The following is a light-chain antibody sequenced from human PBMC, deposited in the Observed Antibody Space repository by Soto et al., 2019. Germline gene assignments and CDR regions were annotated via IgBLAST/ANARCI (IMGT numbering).Light chain of an antibody. J-gene: IGLJ2*01. Sequence: QSALTQPASVSGSPGQSITISCTGTNNDVGAYTYVSWYQQHPGKAPRLIIYEVSERPSGVSNRFSGSKSGNTASLVISGLQAEDEADYYCGSYRTGSRVFGGGTKLTVL. CDR1: NNDVGAYTY. CDR2: EVS. CDR3: GSYRTGSRV. V-gene: IGLV2-14*01.